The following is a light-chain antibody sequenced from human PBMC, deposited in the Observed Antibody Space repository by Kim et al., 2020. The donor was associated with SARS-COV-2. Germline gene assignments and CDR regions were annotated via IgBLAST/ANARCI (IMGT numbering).Light chain of an antibody. CDR3: SSYAGSTTFVV. CDR2: EVD. V-gene: IGLV2-23*02. CDR1: SSDVGTYNL. J-gene: IGLJ2*01. Sequence: ALTQPASVSGSPGQSITISCTGASSDVGTYNLVSWYKQHPDKAPKLIIYEVDKRPSGVSHRFSGAKSGNTASLTISGLQADDEADYYCSSYAGSTTFVVFGGGTQLTVL.